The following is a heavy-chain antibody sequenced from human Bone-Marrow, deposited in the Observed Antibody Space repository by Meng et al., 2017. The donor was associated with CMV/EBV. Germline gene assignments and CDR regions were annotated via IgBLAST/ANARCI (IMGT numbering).Heavy chain of an antibody. CDR2: IKQDGSEK. D-gene: IGHD6-19*01. J-gene: IGHJ4*02. V-gene: IGHV3-7*03. Sequence: GESLKISCAASGFTFSSYSMNWVRQAPGKGLEWVANIKQDGSEKYYVDSVKGRFTISRDNAKNSLYLQMNSLRAEDTAVYYCARQSAVAGTSNFDYWGQGTLVTVSS. CDR3: ARQSAVAGTSNFDY. CDR1: GFTFSSYS.